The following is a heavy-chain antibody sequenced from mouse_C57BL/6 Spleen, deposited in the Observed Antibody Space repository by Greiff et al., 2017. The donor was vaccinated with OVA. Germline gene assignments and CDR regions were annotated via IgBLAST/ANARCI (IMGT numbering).Heavy chain of an antibody. Sequence: VQLQQSGAELVKPGASVKLSCKASGYTFTSYWMQWVKQRPGQGLEWIGEIDPSDSYTNYNQKFKGKATLTVDTSSSTAYMQLSSLTSEDSAVYYCARSEEEYGNYFDYWGQGTTLTVSS. D-gene: IGHD2-1*01. CDR1: GYTFTSYW. CDR3: ARSEEEYGNYFDY. V-gene: IGHV1-50*01. CDR2: IDPSDSYT. J-gene: IGHJ2*01.